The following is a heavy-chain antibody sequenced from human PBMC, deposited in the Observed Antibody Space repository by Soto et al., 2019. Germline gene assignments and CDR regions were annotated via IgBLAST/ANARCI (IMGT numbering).Heavy chain of an antibody. CDR3: ARSDFWSGYPLYYYYYGMDV. Sequence: PGGSLRLSCAASGFTFSSYAMHWVRQAPGKGLEWVAVISYDGSNKYYADSVKGRFTISRDNSKNTLYLQMNSLRAEDTAVYYCARSDFWSGYPLYYYYYGMDVWGQGTTVTVSS. CDR2: ISYDGSNK. D-gene: IGHD3-3*01. V-gene: IGHV3-30-3*01. CDR1: GFTFSSYA. J-gene: IGHJ6*02.